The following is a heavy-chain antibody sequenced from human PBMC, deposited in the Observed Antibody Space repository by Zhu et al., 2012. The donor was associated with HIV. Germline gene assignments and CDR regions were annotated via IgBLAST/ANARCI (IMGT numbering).Heavy chain of an antibody. Sequence: QVQLQESGPGLVKPSGTLSLTCTVSGGSISGNNWWSWVRQAPGKGLEWIAEIYHTGGINYNPSLRSRLTVSIDKSKNQFSLTLKSVTAADTAVYFCARGKDFGSGNYFYGYLDYWGQGVLVTVSS. CDR1: GGSISGNNW. CDR3: ARGKDFGSGNYFYGYLDY. V-gene: IGHV4-4*02. CDR2: IYHTGGI. J-gene: IGHJ4*02. D-gene: IGHD3-10*01.